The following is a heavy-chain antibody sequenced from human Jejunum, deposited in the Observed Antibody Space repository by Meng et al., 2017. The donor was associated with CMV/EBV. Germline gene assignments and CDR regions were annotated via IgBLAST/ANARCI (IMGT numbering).Heavy chain of an antibody. CDR3: AKLGVGATYWDS. D-gene: IGHD1-26*01. CDR1: GVSVSDDY. J-gene: IGHJ4*02. V-gene: IGHV3-66*01. CDR2: IYSNGDT. Sequence: VQLGEVGGGLVQPGGSLRLSCAVSGVSVSDDYLSWVRQSPGKGLEWVSIIYSNGDTHYADSVKGRITISRDNSKNTVSLEMNALRVDDTAVYYCAKLGVGATYWDSWGQGILVTVSS.